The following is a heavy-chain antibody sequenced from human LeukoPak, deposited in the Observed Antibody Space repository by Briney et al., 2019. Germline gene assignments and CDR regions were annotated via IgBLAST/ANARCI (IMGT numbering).Heavy chain of an antibody. D-gene: IGHD7-27*01. CDR1: GYTFISYG. CDR2: ISAYNGHT. V-gene: IGHV1-18*01. J-gene: IGHJ6*02. CDR3: ARDLSSNWGYDYYYGMDV. Sequence: ASVKVSCKASGYTFISYGISWVRQAPGQGLAWMGWISAYNGHTFYGQKLQGRVTMTTDTSTSTAYMELRSLRSDDTAVYFCARDLSSNWGYDYYYGMDVWGQGTTVTVSS.